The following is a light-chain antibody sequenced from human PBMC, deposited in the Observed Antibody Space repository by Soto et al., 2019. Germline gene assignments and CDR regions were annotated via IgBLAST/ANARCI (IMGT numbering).Light chain of an antibody. Sequence: QSLLTQPASVSGSPGQSITISCTGTSSDVGGYNYVSWYQHHPGKAPKLIIYDVSNRPSGVSIRLSGSKSDNTASLTISGLQPEDEADYHCSSYTTSNTRQIVFGTGTKVTVL. CDR3: SSYTTSNTRQIV. J-gene: IGLJ1*01. V-gene: IGLV2-14*03. CDR2: DVS. CDR1: SSDVGGYNY.